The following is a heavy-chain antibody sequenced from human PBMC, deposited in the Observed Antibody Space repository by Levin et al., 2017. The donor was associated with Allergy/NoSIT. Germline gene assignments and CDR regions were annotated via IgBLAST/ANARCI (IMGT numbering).Heavy chain of an antibody. V-gene: IGHV4-39*01. CDR2: IYYSGST. Sequence: GSLRLSCTVSGGSISSSSYYWGWIRQPPGKGLEWIGSIYYSGSTYYNPSLKSRVTISVDTSKNQFSLKLSSVTAADTAVYYCARHRAYSSSWYDFWGQGTLVTVSS. CDR3: ARHRAYSSSWYDF. J-gene: IGHJ5*01. CDR1: GGSISSSSYY. D-gene: IGHD6-13*01.